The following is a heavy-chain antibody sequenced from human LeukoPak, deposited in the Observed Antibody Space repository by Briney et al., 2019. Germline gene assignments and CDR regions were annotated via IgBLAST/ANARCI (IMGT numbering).Heavy chain of an antibody. J-gene: IGHJ4*02. CDR1: GFTFSSYS. CDR3: ARDFTAGVCYFDY. D-gene: IGHD6-13*01. Sequence: LRLSCAASGFTFSSYSMNWVRQAPGKGLEWVSYISSSSSYIYYADSVKGRFTISRDNAKNSLYLQMNSLRAEDTAVYYCARDFTAGVCYFDYWGQGTLVTVSS. CDR2: ISSSSSYI. V-gene: IGHV3-21*01.